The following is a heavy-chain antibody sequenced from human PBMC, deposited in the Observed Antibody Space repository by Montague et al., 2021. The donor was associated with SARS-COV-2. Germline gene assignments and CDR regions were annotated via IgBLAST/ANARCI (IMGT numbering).Heavy chain of an antibody. J-gene: IGHJ3*02. CDR1: GFIFSRYN. D-gene: IGHD3-10*01. CDR2: ISSRSGTI. Sequence: SLRLSCEASGFIFSRYNMNWVRQAPGKGLEWVSYISSRSGTIYYADSLKGRFTISRDNAKNALYLQMNSLRVEDTALYYCAREYEYDHASGRKHDALDIWGQGTMVTVSS. CDR3: AREYEYDHASGRKHDALDI. V-gene: IGHV3-48*04.